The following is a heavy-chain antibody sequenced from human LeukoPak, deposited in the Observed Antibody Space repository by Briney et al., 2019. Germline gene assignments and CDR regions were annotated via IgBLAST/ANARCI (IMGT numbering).Heavy chain of an antibody. CDR1: GGSISSSSYY. J-gene: IGHJ6*03. D-gene: IGHD3-3*01. CDR2: IYYSGST. V-gene: IGHV4-39*01. CDR3: ARRSRGYLQQYYYYYMDV. Sequence: PSETLSLTCTVSGGSISSSSYYWGWIRQPPGKGLEWIGSIYYSGSTYYNPSLKSRVTISVDTSKNQFSLKLSSVTAADTAVYYCARRSRGYLQQYYYYYMDVWGKGTTVTVSS.